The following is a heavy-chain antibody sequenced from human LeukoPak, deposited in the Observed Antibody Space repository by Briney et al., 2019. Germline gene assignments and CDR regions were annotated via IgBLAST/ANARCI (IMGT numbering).Heavy chain of an antibody. D-gene: IGHD3-16*01. V-gene: IGHV3-23*01. CDR3: AKTPDQGGFPRYYFDY. CDR2: ISGSGGST. CDR1: GFTFSSYA. Sequence: GGSLRLXCAASGFTFSSYAMSWVRQAPGKGLEWVSAISGSGGSTYYADSVKGRFTISRDNSKNTLYLQMNSLRAEDTAVYYCAKTPDQGGFPRYYFDYWGQGTLVTVSS. J-gene: IGHJ4*02.